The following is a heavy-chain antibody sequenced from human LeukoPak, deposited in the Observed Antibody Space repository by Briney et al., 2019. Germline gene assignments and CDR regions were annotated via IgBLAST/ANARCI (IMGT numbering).Heavy chain of an antibody. CDR2: ISYDGTKT. Sequence: GGSLRLSCEVSGFTFNTYGIHWVRQTPGKGLQWVALISYDGTKTWYTDSVKGRFTISRDNSKNTLYLQMNSLRAEDTAVYYCARDGTYCSGGSCYSGWFDPWGQGTLVTVSS. CDR3: ARDGTYCSGGSCYSGWFDP. V-gene: IGHV3-30*03. CDR1: GFTFNTYG. J-gene: IGHJ5*02. D-gene: IGHD2-15*01.